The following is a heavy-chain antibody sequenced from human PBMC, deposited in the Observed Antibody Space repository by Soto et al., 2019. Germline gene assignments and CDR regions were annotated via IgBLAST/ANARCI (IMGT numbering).Heavy chain of an antibody. CDR2: IGTAGDT. D-gene: IGHD2-15*01. V-gene: IGHV3-13*01. J-gene: IGHJ3*02. Sequence: GESLKISCAASGFTFSSYDMHWVRQATGKGLEWVSAIGTAGDTYYPGSVKGRFTISRENAKNSLYLQMNSLRAGDTAVYYCARAYTDCSGGSCYLRDAFDIWGQGTMVTVSS. CDR3: ARAYTDCSGGSCYLRDAFDI. CDR1: GFTFSSYD.